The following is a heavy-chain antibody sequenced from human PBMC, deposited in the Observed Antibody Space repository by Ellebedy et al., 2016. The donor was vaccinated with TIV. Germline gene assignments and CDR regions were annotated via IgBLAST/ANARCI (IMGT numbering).Heavy chain of an antibody. CDR2: ISHDGSKT. CDR1: AFTFSAYG. Sequence: GESLKISCTASAFTFSAYGMHWVRQAPGKGLEWVAVISHDGSKTYYVDSVKGRFTISRDNSKNTVYLQMNSLRAEDTAIYYCAKELVHAIHGFDIWGQGTMVTVSS. CDR3: AKELVHAIHGFDI. D-gene: IGHD2-8*02. V-gene: IGHV3-30*18. J-gene: IGHJ3*02.